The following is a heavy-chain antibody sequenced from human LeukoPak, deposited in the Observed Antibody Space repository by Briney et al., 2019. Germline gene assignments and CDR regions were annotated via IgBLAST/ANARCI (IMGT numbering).Heavy chain of an antibody. V-gene: IGHV4-59*01. J-gene: IGHJ2*01. CDR1: GGSISSYY. CDR2: IYYSGST. D-gene: IGHD2-15*01. CDR3: ARPHGYCSGGNCPPGYWYFDL. Sequence: SETLSLTCTVSGGSISSYYWSWIRQPPGKGLEWIGYIYYSGSTNYNPSLKSRVTISVDTSKNQFSLKLSSVTAADTAVYYCARPHGYCSGGNCPPGYWYFDLWGRGTLVTVSS.